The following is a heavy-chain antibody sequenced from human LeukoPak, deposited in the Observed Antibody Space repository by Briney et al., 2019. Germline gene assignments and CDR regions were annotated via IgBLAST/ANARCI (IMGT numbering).Heavy chain of an antibody. CDR1: GDSVSSNSAA. V-gene: IGHV6-1*01. Sequence: SQTLSLTCVISGDSVSSNSAAWNWIRQSPSRGLEWLGRTYYRSKWYSDYAVSVKGRMAINPDTSKNQFSLQLNSVTPEDTAVYYCARSIDSSWYYFDYWGQGTLVTVSS. CDR3: ARSIDSSWYYFDY. CDR2: TYYRSKWYS. J-gene: IGHJ4*02. D-gene: IGHD6-13*01.